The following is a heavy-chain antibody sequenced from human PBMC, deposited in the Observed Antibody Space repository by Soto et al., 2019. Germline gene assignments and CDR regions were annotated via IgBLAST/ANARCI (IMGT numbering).Heavy chain of an antibody. J-gene: IGHJ4*02. CDR3: ARLIGEGYSGTYGLDY. CDR2: IIPLFGTT. Sequence: QVQLVQSGAEVKKPGSSVKVSCKASGGTFNNYAISWVRQAPGQGLEWMGGIIPLFGTTNYAQKFQGRVTITADKSTSTAYMELSSLRSHDTAVYYCARLIGEGYSGTYGLDYWGQGTLVTVSS. CDR1: GGTFNNYA. D-gene: IGHD1-26*01. V-gene: IGHV1-69*06.